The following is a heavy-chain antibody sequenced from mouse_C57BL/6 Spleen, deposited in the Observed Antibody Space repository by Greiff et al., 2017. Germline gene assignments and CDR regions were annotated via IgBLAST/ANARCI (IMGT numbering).Heavy chain of an antibody. CDR3: TRWSLY. CDR1: GYTFTDYE. V-gene: IGHV1-15*01. Sequence: VKLQESGAELVRPGASVTLSCKASGYTFTDYEMHWVKQTPVHGLEWIGAIDPETGGTAYNQKFKGKAILTADKSSSTAYMELRSLTSEDSAVYYCTRWSLYWGQGTTLTVSS. CDR2: IDPETGGT. J-gene: IGHJ2*01.